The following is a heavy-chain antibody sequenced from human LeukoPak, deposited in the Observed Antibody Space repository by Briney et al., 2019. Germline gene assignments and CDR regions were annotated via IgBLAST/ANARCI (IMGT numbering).Heavy chain of an antibody. CDR1: GFTLSRYG. CDR3: ARLYGTYPGWFDP. Sequence: GGSLRLSCAASGFTLSRYGMNWVRQAPGKGLVWVSRINSEGSSTTYADSVKGRFTISRDNAKNTLILQMNSLGAEDTAVYYCARLYGTYPGWFDPWGQGTLVTVSS. CDR2: INSEGSST. J-gene: IGHJ5*02. V-gene: IGHV3-74*01. D-gene: IGHD4-17*01.